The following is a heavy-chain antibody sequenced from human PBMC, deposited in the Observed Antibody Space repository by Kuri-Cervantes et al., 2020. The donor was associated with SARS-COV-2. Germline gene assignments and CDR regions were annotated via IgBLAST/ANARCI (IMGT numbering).Heavy chain of an antibody. CDR3: AKDPVAGTWGDNFDY. CDR1: GFTFDDYA. J-gene: IGHJ4*02. D-gene: IGHD6-19*01. CDR2: ISWNSGSI. Sequence: SLKISCAASGFTFDDYAMHWVRQAPGKGLEWVSGISWNSGSIGYADSVKGRFTISRDNAKNSLYLQMNSLRAEDTAVYYCAKDPVAGTWGDNFDYWGQGTLVTVSS. V-gene: IGHV3-9*01.